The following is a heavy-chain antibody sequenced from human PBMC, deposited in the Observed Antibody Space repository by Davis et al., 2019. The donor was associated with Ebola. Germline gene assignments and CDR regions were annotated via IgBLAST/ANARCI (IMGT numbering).Heavy chain of an antibody. CDR2: IYHSGST. D-gene: IGHD3-22*01. J-gene: IGHJ4*02. CDR3: ARGRATYYYDSSGSLFDY. V-gene: IGHV4-59*12. Sequence: MPSETLSLTCTVSGGSISSYYWSWIRQPPGKGLEWIGEIYHSGSTNYNPSLKSRVTISVDKSKNQFSLKLSSVTAADTAVYYCARGRATYYYDSSGSLFDYWGQGTLVTVSS. CDR1: GGSISSYY.